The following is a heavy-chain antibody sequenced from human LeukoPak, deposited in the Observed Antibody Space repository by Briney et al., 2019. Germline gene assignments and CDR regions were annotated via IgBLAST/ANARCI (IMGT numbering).Heavy chain of an antibody. J-gene: IGHJ4*02. CDR1: GGSMSSYY. V-gene: IGHV4-4*07. CDR2: TYISGST. Sequence: PSETLSLTCTVSGGSMSSYYWSWIRQPAGKGLEWIGRTYISGSTKYNPSLKSRVTISIDKSKNQFSLKLSSVTAADTAVYYCASSLDSGSWYYFDYWGQGTLVTVSS. CDR3: ASSLDSGSWYYFDY. D-gene: IGHD6-13*01.